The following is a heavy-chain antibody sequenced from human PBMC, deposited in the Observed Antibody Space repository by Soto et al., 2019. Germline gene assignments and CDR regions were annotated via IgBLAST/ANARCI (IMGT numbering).Heavy chain of an antibody. CDR2: ISGSGGST. CDR3: AKQPYYDFWSGCNYGMDV. J-gene: IGHJ6*02. V-gene: IGHV3-23*01. CDR1: GFTFSNYA. D-gene: IGHD3-3*01. Sequence: EVQLLESGGGLVQPGGSLRLSCAASGFTFSNYAMSWVRQAPGEGLEWVSGISGSGGSTYYADSVKGRFTISRDNSKNTLYLQMNSLRAEDTAVYYCAKQPYYDFWSGCNYGMDVWGQGTTVTVS.